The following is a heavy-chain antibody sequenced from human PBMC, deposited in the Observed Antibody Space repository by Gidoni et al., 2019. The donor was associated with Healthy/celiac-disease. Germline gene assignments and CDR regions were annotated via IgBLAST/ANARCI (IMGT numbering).Heavy chain of an antibody. CDR2: IIPILGIA. D-gene: IGHD2-2*01. CDR1: GGTFSSYT. V-gene: IGHV1-69*08. Sequence: QVQLVQSGAEVKKPGSSVKVSCQDSGGTFSSYTISWVRQAPGQGLEWMGRIIPILGIANYAQKFQGRVTITADKSTSTAYMELSSLRSEDTAVYYCAREPTSGMDVWGQGTTVTVSS. J-gene: IGHJ6*02. CDR3: AREPTSGMDV.